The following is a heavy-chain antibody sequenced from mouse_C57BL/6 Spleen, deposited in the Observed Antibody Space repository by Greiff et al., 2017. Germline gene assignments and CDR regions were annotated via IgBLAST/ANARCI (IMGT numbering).Heavy chain of an antibody. CDR3: ARSGGLDWYFDV. CDR1: GYAFSSSW. Sequence: VKLMESGPELVKPGASVKISCKASGYAFSSSWMNWVKQRPGKGLEWIGRIYPGDGDTNYNGKVKGKATLTADKSSSTASMQLSCQTSEDSAVYFCARSGGLDWYFDVWGTGTTVTVSS. D-gene: IGHD3-2*02. J-gene: IGHJ1*03. CDR2: IYPGDGDT. V-gene: IGHV1-82*01.